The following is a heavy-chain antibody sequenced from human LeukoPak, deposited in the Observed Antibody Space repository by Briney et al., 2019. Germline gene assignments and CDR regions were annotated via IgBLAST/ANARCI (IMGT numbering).Heavy chain of an antibody. CDR3: ARTLGVGAPSPPYYYYGMDV. Sequence: ASVKVSCKASGGTFSSYAISWVRQAPGQGLEWMGGIIPIFGTADYAQKFQGRVTITADESTSTAYMELSSLRSEDTAVYYCARTLGVGAPSPPYYYYGMDVWGQGTTVTVSS. J-gene: IGHJ6*02. D-gene: IGHD1-26*01. CDR2: IIPIFGTA. CDR1: GGTFSSYA. V-gene: IGHV1-69*01.